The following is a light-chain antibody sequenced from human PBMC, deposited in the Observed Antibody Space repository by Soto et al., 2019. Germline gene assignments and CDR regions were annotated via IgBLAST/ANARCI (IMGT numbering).Light chain of an antibody. CDR1: SSGLGAYNY. CDR3: QSYDSSLSGLYV. V-gene: IGLV2-8*01. J-gene: IGLJ1*01. CDR2: EVS. Sequence: QSALNPPPSPSGSPGPAVPIFRPGNSSGLGAYNYVSWYQQHPGKAPKLMIYEVSQRPSGVPDRFSGSKSGNTASLTVSGVQAEDEADYYCQSYDSSLSGLYVFGTGTKVTVL.